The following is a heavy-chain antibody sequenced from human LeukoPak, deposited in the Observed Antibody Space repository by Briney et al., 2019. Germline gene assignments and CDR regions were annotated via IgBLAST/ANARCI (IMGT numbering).Heavy chain of an antibody. CDR1: GGSISSGGYY. CDR3: ATTTKDYDFWSGYLPYYFDY. V-gene: IGHV4-31*03. D-gene: IGHD3-3*01. Sequence: PSETLSLTCTVSGGSISSGGYYWSWIRQHPGKGLEWIEYIYYSGSTYYNPSLKSRVTISVDTSKNQFSLKLSSVTAADTAVYYCATTTKDYDFWSGYLPYYFDYWGQGTLVTVSS. CDR2: IYYSGST. J-gene: IGHJ4*02.